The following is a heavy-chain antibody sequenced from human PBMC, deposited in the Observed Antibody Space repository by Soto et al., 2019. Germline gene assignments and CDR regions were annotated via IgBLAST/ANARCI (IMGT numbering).Heavy chain of an antibody. CDR2: IYHSGST. D-gene: IGHD4-17*01. Sequence: QLQLQESGSGLVKPSQTLSLTCAVSGGSISSGGYSWSWIRQPPGKGLEWIGYIYHSGSTYYNPSLKSRATISVDRSKTQFSLKLSSVTAADTAVYYCASTHYGGNSSGAFDIWGQGTMVTVSS. J-gene: IGHJ3*02. V-gene: IGHV4-30-2*01. CDR3: ASTHYGGNSSGAFDI. CDR1: GGSISSGGYS.